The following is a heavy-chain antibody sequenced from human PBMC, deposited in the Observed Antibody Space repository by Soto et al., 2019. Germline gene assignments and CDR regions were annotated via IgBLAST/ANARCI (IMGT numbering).Heavy chain of an antibody. V-gene: IGHV3-33*08. CDR3: AREMATVLDAFDI. CDR2: IWYDGSNK. CDR1: GFTFSDYY. D-gene: IGHD4-4*01. Sequence: QVQLVESGGGLVKPGGSLRLSCAASGFTFSDYYMSWIRQAPGKGLEWVAVIWYDGSNKYYADSVKGRFTISRDNSKNTLYLQMNSLRAEDTAVYYCAREMATVLDAFDIWGQGTMVTVSS. J-gene: IGHJ3*02.